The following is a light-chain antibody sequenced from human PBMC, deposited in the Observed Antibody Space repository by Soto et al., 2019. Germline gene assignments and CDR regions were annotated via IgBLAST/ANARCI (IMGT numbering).Light chain of an antibody. CDR1: SSDVGSYNF. CDR2: EVI. CDR3: CSYAGSFTGV. J-gene: IGLJ3*02. V-gene: IGLV2-23*02. Sequence: QSALTQPASVSGSPGQSITISCTGTSSDVGSYNFVSWYQQHPGKAPKLMIYEVIKRPSGVSNRFSGSKSGNTASLTISGLQADDEADYYCCSYAGSFTGVFGGGTKLTVL.